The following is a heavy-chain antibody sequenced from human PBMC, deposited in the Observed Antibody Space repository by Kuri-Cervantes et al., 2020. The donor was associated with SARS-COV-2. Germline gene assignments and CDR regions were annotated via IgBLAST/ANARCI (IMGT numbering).Heavy chain of an antibody. V-gene: IGHV1-2*04. Sequence: ASVKVSCKASGYTFTDYYIHWVRQAPGQGIEWTGWINPNIGGTNYEQKFQGWVTMNRETSISTAYTELIRMRSDDTAVYYCSTSTPFRRLVDINQGGSFDIWGQGTMVTVSS. CDR3: STSTPFRRLVDINQGGSFDI. CDR2: INPNIGGT. J-gene: IGHJ3*02. CDR1: GYTFTDYY. D-gene: IGHD2-2*03.